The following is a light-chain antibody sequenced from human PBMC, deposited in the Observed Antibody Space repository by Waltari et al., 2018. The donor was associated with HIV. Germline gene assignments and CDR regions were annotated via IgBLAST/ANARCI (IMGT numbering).Light chain of an antibody. CDR1: QRLLYRVNNWYC. CDR2: WAS. V-gene: IGKV4-1*01. CDR3: QPSYSLPYT. Sequence: IVMTQSPDSLTVSLGERATINCKSSQRLLYRVNNWYCLARYHQRQGHTPKLLNTWASTRESGVPARFSGSGSATNSTLTIICLQAEDLAIYYCQPSYSLPYTFGQGTKLDI. J-gene: IGKJ2*01.